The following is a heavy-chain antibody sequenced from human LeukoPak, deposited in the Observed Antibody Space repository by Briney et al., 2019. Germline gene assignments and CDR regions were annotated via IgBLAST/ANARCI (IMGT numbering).Heavy chain of an antibody. CDR2: IVVGSGNT. D-gene: IGHD3-16*02. Sequence: VASVKVSCKASGFTFTSSAMQWVRQARGQRLEWIGWIVVGSGNTNYAQKFQERVTITRDMSTTTDYMELSSLRSEDTAVYYCARDNSAGDIAWWFDPWGQGTLVTVSS. V-gene: IGHV1-58*02. CDR3: ARDNSAGDIAWWFDP. J-gene: IGHJ5*02. CDR1: GFTFTSSA.